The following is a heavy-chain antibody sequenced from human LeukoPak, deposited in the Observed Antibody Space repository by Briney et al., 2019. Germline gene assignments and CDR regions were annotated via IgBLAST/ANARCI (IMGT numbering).Heavy chain of an antibody. CDR2: VNHSGYT. D-gene: IGHD4-17*01. Sequence: PSETLSLTCGVSGLSFSTYYWSWIRQSPGKGLEWIGEVNHSGYTNYNPSLKSRVTISVDTSKNQFSLNLRSVTAADTAVYYCARQLYGSDYWGQGTLVTVSS. V-gene: IGHV4-34*01. CDR3: ARQLYGSDY. CDR1: GLSFSTYY. J-gene: IGHJ4*02.